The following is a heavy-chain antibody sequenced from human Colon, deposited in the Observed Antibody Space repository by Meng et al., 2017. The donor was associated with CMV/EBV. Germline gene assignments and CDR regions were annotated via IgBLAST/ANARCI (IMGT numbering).Heavy chain of an antibody. V-gene: IGHV4-4*02. J-gene: IGHJ4*01. D-gene: IGHD6-19*01. CDR3: ASSSGWWRIDY. CDR2: VSQDGRT. Sequence: VQLQESGPRLVTPSGTLSLTCAVSGFSVSNDSWWTWVRQAPGKGLEWIGEVSQDGRTNSNPSLKSRLSMSVGKSKNQFSLNLRSVTAADTASYFCASSSGWWRIDYWGHGTLVTVSS. CDR1: GFSVSNDSW.